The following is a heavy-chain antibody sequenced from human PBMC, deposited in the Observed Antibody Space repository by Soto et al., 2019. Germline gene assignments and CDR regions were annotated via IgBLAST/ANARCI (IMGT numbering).Heavy chain of an antibody. V-gene: IGHV3-9*01. CDR1: GFSFDDCA. CDR3: AKETQANLGTGGFDH. D-gene: IGHD7-27*01. CDR2: ISWNSDSV. Sequence: SLRLSCAASGFSFDDCAMHWVRQAPGKGLEWVSGISWNSDSVGYTDSAKGRFTISRDNAKNSVYLQMNSLRPEDTAFYHCAKETQANLGTGGFDHWGQGVLVTVSS. J-gene: IGHJ4*02.